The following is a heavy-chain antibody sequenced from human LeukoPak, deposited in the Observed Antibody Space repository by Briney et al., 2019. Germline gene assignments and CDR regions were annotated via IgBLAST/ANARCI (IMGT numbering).Heavy chain of an antibody. Sequence: SVKVSCKACVRIFRRYAIRGVRQARGQAREEMGRIIPNFGTANYAQKFQGRVTITADKSTSTAYMELSSLRSEDTAVYYCARVKTGGGNYLDWGQGTLVTVSS. CDR1: VRIFRRYA. CDR3: ARVKTGGGNYLD. V-gene: IGHV1-69*06. J-gene: IGHJ4*02. CDR2: IIPNFGTA. D-gene: IGHD4-23*01.